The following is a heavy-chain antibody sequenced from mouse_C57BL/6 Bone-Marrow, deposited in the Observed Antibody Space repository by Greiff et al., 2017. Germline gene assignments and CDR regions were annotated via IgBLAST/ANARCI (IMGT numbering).Heavy chain of an antibody. Sequence: VHLVESGPGLVQPSQSLSITCTVSGFSLTSYGVHWVRQSPGKGLEWLGVIWSGGSTDYNAAFISRLSISKDNSKSQVFFKMNSLQADDTAIYYCARRGTAQAYFDYWGQGTTLTVSS. CDR3: ARRGTAQAYFDY. D-gene: IGHD3-2*02. V-gene: IGHV2-2*01. CDR1: GFSLTSYG. CDR2: IWSGGST. J-gene: IGHJ2*01.